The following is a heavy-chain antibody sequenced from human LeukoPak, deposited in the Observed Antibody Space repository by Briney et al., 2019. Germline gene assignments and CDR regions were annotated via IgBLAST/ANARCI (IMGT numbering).Heavy chain of an antibody. CDR2: ISGGGENT. D-gene: IGHD6-19*01. J-gene: IGHJ4*02. CDR3: ARDPGSYNSSGWYDY. V-gene: IGHV3-23*01. CDR1: GFTFNIYA. Sequence: GGSLRLSCAASGFTFNIYAMSWARQAPGKGLDWVSTISGGGENTHYADSVKGRFTISRDNAKNSLYLQMNSLRAEDTAVYYCARDPGSYNSSGWYDYWGQGTLVTVSS.